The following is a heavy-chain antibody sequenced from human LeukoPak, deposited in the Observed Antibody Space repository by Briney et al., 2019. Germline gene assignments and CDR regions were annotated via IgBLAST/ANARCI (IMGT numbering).Heavy chain of an antibody. D-gene: IGHD6-13*01. J-gene: IGHJ4*02. V-gene: IGHV3-23*01. CDR2: ISGRGDST. CDR1: GPSVSSSA. Sequence: AGRCLSPSCAASGPSVSSSATSWARQDPGDGMEWVSAISGRGDSTNYADSVEGRFTISRANSKPTLYMQMNSLRTEHLSVYYCAKFGGTATAGTPLDYWGQGTLVTLSS. CDR3: AKFGGTATAGTPLDY.